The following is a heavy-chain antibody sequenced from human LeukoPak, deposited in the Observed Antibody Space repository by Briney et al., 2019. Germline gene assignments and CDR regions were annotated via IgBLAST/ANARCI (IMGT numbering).Heavy chain of an antibody. V-gene: IGHV1-2*02. Sequence: ASVTVSFKASGYTFTVYYMHWVRQAPGQGLEWMGWINPNSGGTNYAQKFQGRVTMTRDTSISTAYMELSRLRSDDTAVYYCARKVSWLGYCSSTSCQVPFFDYWGQGTLVTVSS. J-gene: IGHJ4*02. D-gene: IGHD2-2*01. CDR3: ARKVSWLGYCSSTSCQVPFFDY. CDR1: GYTFTVYY. CDR2: INPNSGGT.